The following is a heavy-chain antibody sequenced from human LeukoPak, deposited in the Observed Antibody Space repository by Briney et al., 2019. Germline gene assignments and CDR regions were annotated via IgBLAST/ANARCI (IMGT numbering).Heavy chain of an antibody. J-gene: IGHJ3*02. CDR1: GGSISSYY. Sequence: SETLSLTCTVSGGSISSYYWSWIRQPPGKGLEWIGYIYYSGSTNYNPSLKSRVTISVDTSKNQFSLKLSSVTAADTAVYYCARDLRTVAANSHDAFDIWGQGTMATVSS. CDR3: ARDLRTVAANSHDAFDI. D-gene: IGHD6-19*01. CDR2: IYYSGST. V-gene: IGHV4-59*01.